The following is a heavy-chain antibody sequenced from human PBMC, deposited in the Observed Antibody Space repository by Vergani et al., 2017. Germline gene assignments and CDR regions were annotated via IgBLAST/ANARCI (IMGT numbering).Heavy chain of an antibody. CDR3: ARTDIVATIPDY. Sequence: QLQLQESGPGLVKPSETLSLTCTVSGGSISSSSYYWGWIRQPPGKGLEWIGSIYYSGSTYYNPSLKSRVTISVDTSKNQFSLKLSSVTAADTAVYYCARTDIVATIPDYWGQGTLVTVSS. CDR1: GGSISSSSYY. V-gene: IGHV4-39*01. D-gene: IGHD5-12*01. CDR2: IYYSGST. J-gene: IGHJ4*02.